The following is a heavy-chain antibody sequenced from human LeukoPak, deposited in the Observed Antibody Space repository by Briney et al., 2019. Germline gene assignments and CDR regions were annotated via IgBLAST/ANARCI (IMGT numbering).Heavy chain of an antibody. CDR2: IYHSGST. V-gene: IGHV4-34*01. CDR3: ARSVLRYFDWSREFDP. CDR1: GGSFSGYY. J-gene: IGHJ5*02. D-gene: IGHD3-9*01. Sequence: SETLSLTCAVYGGSFSGYYWSWIRQPPGKGLEWIGSIYHSGSTYYNPSLKSRVTISVDTSKNQFSLKLSSVTAADTAVYYCARSVLRYFDWSREFDPWGQGTLVTVSS.